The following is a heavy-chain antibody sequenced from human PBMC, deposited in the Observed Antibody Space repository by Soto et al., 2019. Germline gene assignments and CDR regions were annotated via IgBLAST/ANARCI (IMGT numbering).Heavy chain of an antibody. V-gene: IGHV4-4*02. Sequence: QVQLQESGPGLVKPSGTLSLTCAVSGESITNSRWWTWVRQPPGKGLEWIGDILHSGETNYNPSLKSRVFISVDKSQNQFSLRVSSVTAADTAVYYCAYSTGWYRHDVWGQGTLVTVSS. CDR1: GESITNSRW. D-gene: IGHD6-19*01. CDR3: AYSTGWYRHDV. J-gene: IGHJ3*01. CDR2: ILHSGET.